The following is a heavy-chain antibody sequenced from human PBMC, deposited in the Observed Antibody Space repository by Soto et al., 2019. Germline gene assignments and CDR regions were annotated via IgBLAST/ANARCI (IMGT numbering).Heavy chain of an antibody. V-gene: IGHV3-9*01. D-gene: IGHD6-13*01. Sequence: EVQLVESGGGLVQPGRSLRLSCAASGFTFDDYAMHWVRQVPGKGLEWVSGINWNSGSIGYGDYVKGRFAIYRDNAKNSLHLQMNSLSDEDTAFYYCVKDESINWYSGHFRHWGQGTRVTVSS. CDR3: VKDESINWYSGHFRH. CDR1: GFTFDDYA. J-gene: IGHJ1*01. CDR2: INWNSGSI.